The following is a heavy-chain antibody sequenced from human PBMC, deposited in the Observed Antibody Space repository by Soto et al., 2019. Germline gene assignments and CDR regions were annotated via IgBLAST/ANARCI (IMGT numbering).Heavy chain of an antibody. J-gene: IGHJ3*02. D-gene: IGHD3-22*01. V-gene: IGHV3-72*01. CDR1: GFTFSDHY. CDR2: SRNKANSYTP. CDR3: ARSNSRGLHVFDI. Sequence: EVQLVESGGGLVQPGGSLRLSCAASGFTFSDHYMEWVRQAPGKGLEWVGRSRNKANSYTPEYAAFVKGRFTISRDDSKNSVYLQMNSLKSEDTAVYYCARSNSRGLHVFDIWGQGTMVTVSS.